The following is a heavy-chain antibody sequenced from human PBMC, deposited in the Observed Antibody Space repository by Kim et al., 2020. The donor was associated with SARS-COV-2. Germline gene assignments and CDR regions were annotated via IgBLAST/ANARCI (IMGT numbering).Heavy chain of an antibody. J-gene: IGHJ4*02. CDR3: ARHSANYYFDY. CDR1: GASSSISGYY. Sequence: SETLSLTCIVSGASSSISGYYWGWVRRPPGKGLEWIGSMYNSGSGRTDYNPSLKSRVSISGDASKNQFSLKLSSVTAADTAVYYCARHSANYYFDYWGQGTLGTVSS. V-gene: IGHV4-39*01. D-gene: IGHD1-26*01. CDR2: MYNSGSGRT.